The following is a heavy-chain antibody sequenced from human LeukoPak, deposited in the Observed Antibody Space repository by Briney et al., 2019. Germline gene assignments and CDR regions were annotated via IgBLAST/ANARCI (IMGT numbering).Heavy chain of an antibody. Sequence: SETLSLTCAVYGGSFSGYYWSWIRQPPGKGLEWIGEINHSGSTNYNPSLKSRVTISVDTSKNQFSLKLSSVAAADTAVYYCARGRLYSSSSALFLWGQGTLVTVSS. CDR1: GGSFSGYY. V-gene: IGHV4-34*01. J-gene: IGHJ4*02. CDR3: ARGRLYSSSSALFL. CDR2: INHSGST. D-gene: IGHD6-6*01.